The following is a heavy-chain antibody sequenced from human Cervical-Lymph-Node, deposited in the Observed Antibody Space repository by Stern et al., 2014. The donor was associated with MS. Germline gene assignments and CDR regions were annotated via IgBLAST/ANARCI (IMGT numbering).Heavy chain of an antibody. CDR1: GYTFTDYW. CDR3: ARRMPPDY. V-gene: IGHV5-51*03. D-gene: IGHD2-2*01. CDR2: LYPRDSDI. Sequence: EVQLVQSGAEVRKPGESLKISCKASGYTFTDYWIGWVRQMPGKGLEWMGILYPRDSDITYSPSFQGQVTISADRSISTAYLQWSSLRASDTAIYYCARRMPPDYWGQGTLVTVSS. J-gene: IGHJ4*02.